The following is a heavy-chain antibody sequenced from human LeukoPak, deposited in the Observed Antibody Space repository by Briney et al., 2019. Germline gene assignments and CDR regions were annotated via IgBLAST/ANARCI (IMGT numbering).Heavy chain of an antibody. D-gene: IGHD3-10*01. Sequence: GGSLRLSCAASGFTFSSYSMNWVRQAPGEGVEWVSSISSIGSYTYYADSVKGRFTISRDNAKNSLYLQMNSLRAEDTAVYYCASTRGMYVYYYGSGSYSTDAFDIWGQGTMVTVSS. J-gene: IGHJ3*02. V-gene: IGHV3-21*01. CDR3: ASTRGMYVYYYGSGSYSTDAFDI. CDR1: GFTFSSYS. CDR2: ISSIGSYT.